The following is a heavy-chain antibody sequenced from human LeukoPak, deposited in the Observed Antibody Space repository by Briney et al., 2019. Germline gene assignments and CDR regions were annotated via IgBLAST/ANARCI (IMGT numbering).Heavy chain of an antibody. CDR1: GLTFSNYG. D-gene: IGHD1-26*01. V-gene: IGHV1-18*01. CDR2: ISAYDGNT. Sequence: ASVTVSFKASGLTFSNYGITWVRQAPGQGLEWVGWISAYDGNTNYAQKFQGRVTITTDTSTSTAHMELRSLRYDDTAVYYCARDGRFAAYEPDYWGQGTLVTVSS. CDR3: ARDGRFAAYEPDY. J-gene: IGHJ4*02.